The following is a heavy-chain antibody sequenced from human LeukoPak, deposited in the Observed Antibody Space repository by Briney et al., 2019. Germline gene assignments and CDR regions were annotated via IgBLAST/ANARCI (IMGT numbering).Heavy chain of an antibody. D-gene: IGHD3-16*02. CDR3: AGRVGNYDYVWGSYRTPYFDY. V-gene: IGHV4-39*07. CDR1: GGSISSSSYY. CDR2: IYYSGST. J-gene: IGHJ4*02. Sequence: SETLSLTCTVSGGSISSSSYYWGWIRQPPGKGLEWIGSIYYSGSTYYNPSLKSRVTISVDTSKNQFSLKLSSVTAADTAVYYCAGRVGNYDYVWGSYRTPYFDYWGQGTLVTVSS.